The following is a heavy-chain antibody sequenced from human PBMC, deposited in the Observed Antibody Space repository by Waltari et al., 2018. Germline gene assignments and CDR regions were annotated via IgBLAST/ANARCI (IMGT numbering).Heavy chain of an antibody. Sequence: QVQLQQWGAGLLKPSETLSLTCAVYGGSFSGYYWSWIRQPPGKGLEWIGEINHSGSTNYNPSLKIRVTISVDTSKNQFSLKLSSVTAADTAVYYCARDYGGGYDYWGQGTLVTVSS. CDR1: GGSFSGYY. D-gene: IGHD4-17*01. J-gene: IGHJ4*02. V-gene: IGHV4-34*01. CDR2: INHSGST. CDR3: ARDYGGGYDY.